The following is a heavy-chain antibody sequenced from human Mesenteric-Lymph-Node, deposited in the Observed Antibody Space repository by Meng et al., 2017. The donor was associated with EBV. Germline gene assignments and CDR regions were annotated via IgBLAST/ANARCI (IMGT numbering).Heavy chain of an antibody. V-gene: IGHV4-30-2*01. D-gene: IGHD1-26*01. J-gene: IGHJ4*02. CDR1: GGSIISGGYS. CDR3: ARSAGGDYFDY. Sequence: PRGVGAALVSPSQTWSLTCAVSGGSIISGGYSGGWIRQATGKGLEWIGFIYHSGTTYLNPSLRSRVNLSVDTSKNQFSLNLRSVSAADTAIYYCARSAGGDYFDYWGQGTLVTSPQ. CDR2: IYHSGTT.